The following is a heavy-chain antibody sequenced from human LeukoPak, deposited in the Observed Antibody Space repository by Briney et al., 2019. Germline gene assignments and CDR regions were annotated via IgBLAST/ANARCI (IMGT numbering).Heavy chain of an antibody. D-gene: IGHD2-15*01. CDR3: AKVGCSGGSCYDITYYYYGMDV. CDR2: ISYDGSNK. V-gene: IGHV3-30*18. CDR1: GFTFSSYG. Sequence: GGSLRLSCAASGFTFSSYGMPWVRQAPGKGLEWVAVISYDGSNKYYADSVKGRFTISRDNSKNTLYLQMNSLRAEDTAVYYCAKVGCSGGSCYDITYYYYGMDVWGQGTTVTVSS. J-gene: IGHJ6*02.